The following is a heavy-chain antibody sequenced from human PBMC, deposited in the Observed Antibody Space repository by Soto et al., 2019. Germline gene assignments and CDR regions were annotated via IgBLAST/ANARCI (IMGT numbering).Heavy chain of an antibody. J-gene: IGHJ4*02. D-gene: IGHD5-18*01. CDR2: INAYNGNT. CDR1: GYTFTSYG. Sequence: QVQLVQSGAEVKKPGASVKVSCKASGYTFTSYGISWVRQAPGQGLEWMGWINAYNGNTKYAQKLQGRVTMTTDTSTRTACMELRSLRSDDTAVYYCAREQAMAEFDYWGQGTLVTVSS. CDR3: AREQAMAEFDY. V-gene: IGHV1-18*01.